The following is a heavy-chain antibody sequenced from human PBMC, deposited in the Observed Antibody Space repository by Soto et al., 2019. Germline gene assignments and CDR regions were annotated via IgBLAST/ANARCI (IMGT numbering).Heavy chain of an antibody. CDR1: GYTFTSYG. CDR3: ARDPGYCSSTSCYKYGMDV. D-gene: IGHD2-2*02. Sequence: ASVKVSCKASGYTFTSYGISWVRQAPGQGLEWMGWISAYNGNTNYAQKLQGRVTMTTDTSTSTAYMELRSLRSDDTAVYYCARDPGYCSSTSCYKYGMDVWGQGTTVTVSS. J-gene: IGHJ6*02. V-gene: IGHV1-18*01. CDR2: ISAYNGNT.